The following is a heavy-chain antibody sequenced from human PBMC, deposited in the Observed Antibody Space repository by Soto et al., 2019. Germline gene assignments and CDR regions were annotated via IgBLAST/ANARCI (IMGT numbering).Heavy chain of an antibody. CDR2: IIPIFGTA. D-gene: IGHD3-22*01. Sequence: QVQLVQSGAEVKKPGSSVKVSCKASGGTFSSYAISWVRQAPGQGLEWMGGIIPIFGTANYAQKFQGRVTITADESTSTAYMELSSLRSEDMAVYYCARVGTYYYDSSGYGVGDYWGQGTLVTVSS. V-gene: IGHV1-69*12. CDR3: ARVGTYYYDSSGYGVGDY. CDR1: GGTFSSYA. J-gene: IGHJ4*02.